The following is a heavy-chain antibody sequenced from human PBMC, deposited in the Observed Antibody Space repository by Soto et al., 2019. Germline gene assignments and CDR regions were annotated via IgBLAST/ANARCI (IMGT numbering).Heavy chain of an antibody. J-gene: IGHJ4*02. Sequence: SVKVSCKASGGTFSSYAISWVRQAPGQGLEWMGGIIPIFGTANYAQKFPCRVTISADESTNTAYMELISLRSEDTAVYYCARYRRRYYDSSGYLYWGQGTLVTVSS. D-gene: IGHD3-22*01. V-gene: IGHV1-69*13. CDR2: IIPIFGTA. CDR3: ARYRRRYYDSSGYLY. CDR1: GGTFSSYA.